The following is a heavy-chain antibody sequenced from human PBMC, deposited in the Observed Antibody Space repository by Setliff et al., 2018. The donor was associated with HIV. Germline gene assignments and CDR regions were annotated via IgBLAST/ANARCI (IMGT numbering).Heavy chain of an antibody. J-gene: IGHJ6*03. Sequence: SETLSLTCTVSGGSISSGGYYWSWIRQHPGKGLEWIGYIYYSGITYYNPSLKSRVTISVDTSKNQFSLKLISVTAADTAVYYCARVPPLKAFGGVISLYYYMDVWGKGTTVTVSS. V-gene: IGHV4-31*03. CDR1: GGSISSGGYY. D-gene: IGHD3-16*02. CDR3: ARVPPLKAFGGVISLYYYMDV. CDR2: IYYSGIT.